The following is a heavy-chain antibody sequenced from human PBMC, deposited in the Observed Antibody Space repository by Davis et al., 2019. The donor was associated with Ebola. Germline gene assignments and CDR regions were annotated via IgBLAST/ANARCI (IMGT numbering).Heavy chain of an antibody. Sequence: SETLSLTCTVSGGSISSSSYYWSWIRQPPGKGLEWIGYIYYSGSTIYNPSLKSRVTISVDTSKKQFSLKLSSVTAADTAVYYCAREGYSSAWPSFFDYWGQGTLVTVSS. CDR3: AREGYSSAWPSFFDY. J-gene: IGHJ4*02. CDR2: IYYSGST. D-gene: IGHD6-19*01. V-gene: IGHV4-61*01. CDR1: GGSISSSSYY.